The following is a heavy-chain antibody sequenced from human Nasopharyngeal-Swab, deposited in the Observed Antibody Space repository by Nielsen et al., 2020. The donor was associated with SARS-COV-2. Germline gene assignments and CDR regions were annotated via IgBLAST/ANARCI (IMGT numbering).Heavy chain of an antibody. CDR2: IKQDGSEK. Sequence: GESLKISCAASAFTFSGYWLNGVRQDPGKGLEWGASIKQDGSEKYYVDSVKGRFTISRDNAKNSLYLQMNSLRVEDTAVYYCARVPGGYDSSGYYFDQWGQGTLVTVSS. CDR1: AFTFSGYW. J-gene: IGHJ4*02. D-gene: IGHD3-22*01. V-gene: IGHV3-7*01. CDR3: ARVPGGYDSSGYYFDQ.